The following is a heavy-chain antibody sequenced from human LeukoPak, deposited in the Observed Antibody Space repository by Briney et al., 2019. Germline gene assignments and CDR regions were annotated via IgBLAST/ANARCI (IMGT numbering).Heavy chain of an antibody. CDR1: GLNFSTYN. CDR2: ISSSSSTI. J-gene: IGHJ4*02. D-gene: IGHD3-10*01. Sequence: GGSLRLSCAASGLNFSTYNMHWVRQAPGKGLEWVSYISSSSSTIYYADSVKGRFTISRDNAKNSLYLQMNSLRAEDTAVYYCARGLKYGSGSHYRPFDYWGQGTLVTVSS. CDR3: ARGLKYGSGSHYRPFDY. V-gene: IGHV3-48*04.